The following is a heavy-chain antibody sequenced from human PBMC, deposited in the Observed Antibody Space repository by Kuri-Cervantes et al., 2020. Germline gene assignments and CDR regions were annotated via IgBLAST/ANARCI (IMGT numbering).Heavy chain of an antibody. V-gene: IGHV4-4*07. J-gene: IGHJ4*02. D-gene: IGHD3-22*01. CDR2: IYTSGST. CDR3: ARQSSGYLRDY. CDR1: GGSISSYY. Sequence: SETLSLTCTVSGGSISSYYWSWIRQPAGKGLEWIGRIYTSGSTNYNPSLKSRVTISVDTSKNQFSLKLTSVTAADTAMYYCARQSSGYLRDYWGQGTLVTVSS.